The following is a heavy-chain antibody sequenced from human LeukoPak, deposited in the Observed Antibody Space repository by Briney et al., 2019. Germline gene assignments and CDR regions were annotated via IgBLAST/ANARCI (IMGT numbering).Heavy chain of an antibody. Sequence: EASVKVSCKASGYTFTSYGISWVRQAPGQGPEWMGWISAYNGNTNYAQKLQGRVTMTTDTSTSTAYMQLRSLRSDDTAVYYCARGNRVNHFADWGQGTLVTVSS. D-gene: IGHD1-14*01. CDR3: ARGNRVNHFAD. V-gene: IGHV1-18*01. CDR2: ISAYNGNT. CDR1: GYTFTSYG. J-gene: IGHJ4*02.